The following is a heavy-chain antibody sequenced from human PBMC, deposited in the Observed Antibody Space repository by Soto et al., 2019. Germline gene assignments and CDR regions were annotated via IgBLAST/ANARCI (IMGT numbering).Heavy chain of an antibody. V-gene: IGHV1-69*06. CDR2: IIPIFGTA. J-gene: IGHJ6*02. CDR3: ARDKDSSSWSPYYYYGMDV. CDR1: GGTFSSYA. Sequence: QVQLVQSGAEVKKPGSSVKVSCKASGGTFSSYAISWVRQAPGQRLEWMGGIIPIFGTANYAQKFQGRVTITADKSTSTAYMELSSLRSEDTAVYYCARDKDSSSWSPYYYYGMDVWGQGTTVTVSS. D-gene: IGHD6-13*01.